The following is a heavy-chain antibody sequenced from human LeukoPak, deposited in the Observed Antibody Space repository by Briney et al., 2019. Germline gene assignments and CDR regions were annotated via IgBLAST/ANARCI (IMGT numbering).Heavy chain of an antibody. CDR2: ISGSGGST. V-gene: IGHV3-23*01. Sequence: PGGSLRLSCAASGFTFSSYAMSWVRQAPGKGLEWVSAISGSGGSTYYADSVKGRFTISRDNSKNTLYLQMNSLRAEDTAVYYCAKDHYDSSGYHYGFDYWGQGTLVTVSS. J-gene: IGHJ4*02. CDR3: AKDHYDSSGYHYGFDY. D-gene: IGHD3-22*01. CDR1: GFTFSSYA.